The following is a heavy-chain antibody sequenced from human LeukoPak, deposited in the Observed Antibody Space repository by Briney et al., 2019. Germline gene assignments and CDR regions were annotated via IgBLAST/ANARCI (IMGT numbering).Heavy chain of an antibody. D-gene: IGHD6-25*01. CDR2: INPDSAGT. J-gene: IGHJ3*02. V-gene: IGHV1-2*02. CDR3: ARQRGGHEALDI. CDR1: GYTFTHYY. Sequence: ASVKVSCKASGYTFTHYYIHWVRQTPGQGLEWMGWINPDSAGTSYAQKFQGRVAMTGDTSISTAYMELSRLRSDDTAVYYCARQRGGHEALDIWGQGTMVTVSS.